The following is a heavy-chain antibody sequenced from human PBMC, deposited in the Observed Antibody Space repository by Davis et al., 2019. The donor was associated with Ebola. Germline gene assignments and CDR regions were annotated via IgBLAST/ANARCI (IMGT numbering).Heavy chain of an antibody. Sequence: ASVKVSCKASGYTFTSYAMHWVRQAPGQRLEWMGWINAGNGNTKYSQKFQGRVTITRDTSASTAYMELRSLRSEDTAVYYCARGYYYDSSGYFRGGYYYYYGMDVWGQGTTVTVSS. J-gene: IGHJ6*02. CDR3: ARGYYYDSSGYFRGGYYYYYGMDV. CDR2: INAGNGNT. D-gene: IGHD3-22*01. V-gene: IGHV1-3*01. CDR1: GYTFTSYA.